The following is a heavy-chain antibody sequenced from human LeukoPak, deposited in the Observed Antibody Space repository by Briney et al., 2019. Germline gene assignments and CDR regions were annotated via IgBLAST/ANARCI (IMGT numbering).Heavy chain of an antibody. D-gene: IGHD3-22*01. Sequence: GGSLRLSCAASGFTFNTYTMNWVRQAPGKGLEWVSYISGSSGIIDYADSVRGRFTISRDDSKSTLYLQMNSLRAEDTAVYYCAKSHPVTMIIMVISYFDFWGQGTLVTVSS. CDR1: GFTFNTYT. V-gene: IGHV3-48*01. J-gene: IGHJ4*02. CDR2: ISGSSGII. CDR3: AKSHPVTMIIMVISYFDF.